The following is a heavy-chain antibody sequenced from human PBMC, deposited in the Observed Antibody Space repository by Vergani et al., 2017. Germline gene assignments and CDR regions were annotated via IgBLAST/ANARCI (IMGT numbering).Heavy chain of an antibody. CDR1: GFSFPGHA. D-gene: IGHD5-12*01. V-gene: IGHV3-23*01. J-gene: IGHJ4*02. CDR2: VSGSRATP. CDR3: TKGNRGYTGYFFDY. Sequence: EVQLLESGGGLVQPGGSLRLSCEASGFSFPGHAMSWVCQSPGKGLEWVSSVSGSRATPYNANAGKGRFIISRDKSKNTLQLQMNSLRDDDTAVSYCTKGNRGYTGYFFDYWGQGTLATVSS.